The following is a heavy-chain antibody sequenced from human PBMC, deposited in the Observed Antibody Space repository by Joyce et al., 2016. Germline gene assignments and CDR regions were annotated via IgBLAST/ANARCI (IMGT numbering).Heavy chain of an antibody. J-gene: IGHJ4*02. CDR1: SGLFNGFI. CDR3: ARSQWLAPLEH. D-gene: IGHD6-19*01. Sequence: QVQLQQWGAGLLKPSETLSLTCAVNSGLFNGFIWTWVRQSPGKGLEWIGDIKYSGSTNYSPSIKNRVTITIDTSKKQFSLKVTSVTAADTAVYHCARSQWLAPLEHWGQGTPVTVSP. CDR2: IKYSGST. V-gene: IGHV4-34*01.